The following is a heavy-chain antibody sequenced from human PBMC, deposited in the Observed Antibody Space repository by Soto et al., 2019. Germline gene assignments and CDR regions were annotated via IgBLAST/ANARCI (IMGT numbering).Heavy chain of an antibody. V-gene: IGHV4-59*01. J-gene: IGHJ3*02. CDR1: GGSISSYY. CDR3: ARVPYYDDSSGYEYAFDI. D-gene: IGHD3-22*01. CDR2: IYYSGST. Sequence: SETLSLTCTVSGGSISSYYWSWIRQPPGKGLEWIGYIYYSGSTNYNPSLKSRVTISVDTSKNQFSLKLSSVTAADTAVYYCARVPYYDDSSGYEYAFDIWGQGTMVTVSS.